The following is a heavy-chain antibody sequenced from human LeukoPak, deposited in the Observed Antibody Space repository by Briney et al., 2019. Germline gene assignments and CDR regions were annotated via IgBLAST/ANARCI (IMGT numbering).Heavy chain of an antibody. D-gene: IGHD3-10*01. V-gene: IGHV4-34*01. J-gene: IGHJ4*02. CDR2: INHSGST. CDR3: ARGSLTRGFDY. Sequence: PSETLSLTCAVYGGSFSGYYWSWIRQPPGKGLEWIGEINHSGSTNYNPSLKSRVTISVDTSKNQFSLKLSSVTAADTAVYHCARGSLTRGFDYWGQGTLVTVSS. CDR1: GGSFSGYY.